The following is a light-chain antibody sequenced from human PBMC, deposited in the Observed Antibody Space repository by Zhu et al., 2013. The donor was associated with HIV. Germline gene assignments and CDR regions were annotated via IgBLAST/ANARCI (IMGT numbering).Light chain of an antibody. CDR2: DAS. CDR1: QGISSD. V-gene: IGKV1-13*02. Sequence: AVQLTQSPSSLSASVGDTVTITCRASQGISSDLAWYQQKPGKAPDLLIYDASSLQSGVPSRFSGSESGRDFTLTISSLQPEDFATYYCQQANSFPLTFGGGTKVEIK. J-gene: IGKJ4*01. CDR3: QQANSFPLT.